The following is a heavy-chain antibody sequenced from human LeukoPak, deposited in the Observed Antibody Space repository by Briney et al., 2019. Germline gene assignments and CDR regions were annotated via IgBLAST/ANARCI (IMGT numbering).Heavy chain of an antibody. CDR2: IYPGDSDT. CDR1: GYSFTSYW. V-gene: IGHV5-51*01. CDR3: ARPRVTMVRGVPHPRFWDY. Sequence: GESLKISCKGSGYSFTSYWIGWVRQMPGKGLEWMGIIYPGDSDTRYSPSFQGQVTISADKSISTAYLQWSSLKASDTAMYYRARPRVTMVRGVPHPRFWDYWGQGTLVTVSS. J-gene: IGHJ4*02. D-gene: IGHD3-10*01.